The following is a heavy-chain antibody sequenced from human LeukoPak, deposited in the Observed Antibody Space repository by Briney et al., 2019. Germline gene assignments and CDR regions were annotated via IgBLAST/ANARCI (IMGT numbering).Heavy chain of an antibody. CDR2: INHSGST. Sequence: SETLSLTCAVYGGSFSGYYWSWIRQPPGKGLEWIGEINHSGSTNYNPSLKSRVTISVDTSKNQFSLKLSSVTAADTAVYYCARVQGSGWWTNAFDIRGQGTMVTVSS. CDR3: ARVQGSGWWTNAFDI. J-gene: IGHJ3*02. D-gene: IGHD6-19*01. CDR1: GGSFSGYY. V-gene: IGHV4-34*01.